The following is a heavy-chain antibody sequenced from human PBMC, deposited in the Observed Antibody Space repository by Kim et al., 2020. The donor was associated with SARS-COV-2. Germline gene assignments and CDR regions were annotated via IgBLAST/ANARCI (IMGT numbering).Heavy chain of an antibody. Sequence: SETLSLTCTVSGGSISSSSYYWGWIRQPPGKGLEWIGSIYYSGSTYYNPSLKSRVTISVDTSKNQFSLKLSSVTAADTAVYYCARIYSGYDSKRYYYYYYMDVWGKGTTVTVSS. CDR1: GGSISSSSYY. D-gene: IGHD5-12*01. CDR2: IYYSGST. J-gene: IGHJ6*03. CDR3: ARIYSGYDSKRYYYYYYMDV. V-gene: IGHV4-39*01.